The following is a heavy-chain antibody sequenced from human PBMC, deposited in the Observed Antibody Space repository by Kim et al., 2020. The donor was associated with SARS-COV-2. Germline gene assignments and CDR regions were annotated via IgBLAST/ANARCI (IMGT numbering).Heavy chain of an antibody. Sequence: SETLSLTCTVSGGSISSYYWSWIRQPAGKGLEWIGRIYTSGSTNYNPSLKSRVTMSVDTSKNQFSLKLSSVTAADTAVYYCAREGREQWLVRTGVSFDYWGQGTLVTVSS. CDR2: IYTSGST. J-gene: IGHJ4*02. V-gene: IGHV4-4*07. CDR3: AREGREQWLVRTGVSFDY. D-gene: IGHD6-19*01. CDR1: GGSISSYY.